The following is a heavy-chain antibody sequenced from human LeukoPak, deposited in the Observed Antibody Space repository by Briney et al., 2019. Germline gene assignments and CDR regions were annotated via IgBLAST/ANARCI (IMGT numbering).Heavy chain of an antibody. V-gene: IGHV3-23*01. CDR3: VGTFTVFGVVATIA. J-gene: IGHJ4*02. CDR2: ISYSGDNRGGNT. D-gene: IGHD3-3*01. Sequence: PGGSLRLSCAAFGFTFKIYTMNWVRQAPGKGLEWLSSISYSGDNRGGNTYYADSVRGRFSISRDTSQNTVFLQMSSLRVDDTAAYYCVGTFTVFGVVATIAWGQGTLDTVSS. CDR1: GFTFKIYT.